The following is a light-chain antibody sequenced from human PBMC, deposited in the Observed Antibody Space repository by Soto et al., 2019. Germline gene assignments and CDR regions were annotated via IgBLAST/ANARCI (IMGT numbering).Light chain of an antibody. CDR1: QSVSSN. Sequence: EIVMTQSPATLSVSPGERATLSCRASQSVSSNLAWYQQKPGQAPRLLIYGASTRATGIPARFSGSGSGTEFTLTISSLQSEDFAVYYCQQYNNGPVGFIFGPGTKVDIK. CDR3: QQYNNGPVGFI. CDR2: GAS. J-gene: IGKJ3*01. V-gene: IGKV3-15*01.